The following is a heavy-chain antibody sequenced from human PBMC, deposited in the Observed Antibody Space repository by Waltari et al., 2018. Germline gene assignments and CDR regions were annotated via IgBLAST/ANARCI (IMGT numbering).Heavy chain of an antibody. Sequence: QVQLVQSGAEVKKPGASVKVSCKASGYTFTSYGISWVRQAPGQGLEWMGWSSAYNGNTNYAHKLQGRVTMTTDTSTSTAYMGLRSLRSDGTAVYYCARESGSGGVVVSFDYWGQGTLVTVSS. CDR1: GYTFTSYG. CDR2: SSAYNGNT. J-gene: IGHJ4*02. D-gene: IGHD2-21*01. CDR3: ARESGSGGVVVSFDY. V-gene: IGHV1-18*01.